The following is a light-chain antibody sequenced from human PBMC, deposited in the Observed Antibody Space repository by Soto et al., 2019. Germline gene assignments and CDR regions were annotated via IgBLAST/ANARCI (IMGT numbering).Light chain of an antibody. Sequence: QSVLTQPPSVSAAPGQQVTSSCSGSISNIGSNYVSWYQQLPGTAPKVLIYDNTKRPSGIPDRLSGSKSGTSATLGITGLQTGDEADYYCGTWDSSLSAVVFGGGTKLTVL. CDR2: DNT. CDR3: GTWDSSLSAVV. CDR1: ISNIGSNY. V-gene: IGLV1-51*01. J-gene: IGLJ2*01.